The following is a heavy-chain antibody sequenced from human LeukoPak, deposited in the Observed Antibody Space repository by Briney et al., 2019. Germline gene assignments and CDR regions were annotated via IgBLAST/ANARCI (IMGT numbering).Heavy chain of an antibody. Sequence: SETLSLTCAVYGGSFSGYYWSWIRQPPGKGLEWIGEINHSGSTNYNPSLKSRVTISVDTSKNQFSLKLSSVTAADTAVYYCARDAVLYYDGAFDIWGQGTMVTVSS. V-gene: IGHV4-34*01. CDR2: INHSGST. J-gene: IGHJ3*02. CDR3: ARDAVLYYDGAFDI. CDR1: GGSFSGYY. D-gene: IGHD3-22*01.